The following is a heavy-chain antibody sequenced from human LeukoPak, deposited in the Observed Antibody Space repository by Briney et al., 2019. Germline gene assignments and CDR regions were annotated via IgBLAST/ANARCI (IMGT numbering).Heavy chain of an antibody. CDR2: INHSGST. CDR3: ARYSSGWFDY. J-gene: IGHJ4*02. D-gene: IGHD6-19*01. Sequence: SETLSLTCTVSGYSISSGYYWSWIRQPPGKGLEWIGEINHSGSTNYNPSLKSRVTISVDTSKNQFSLKLSSVTAADTAVYYCARYSSGWFDYWGQGTLVTVSS. V-gene: IGHV4-38-2*02. CDR1: GYSISSGYY.